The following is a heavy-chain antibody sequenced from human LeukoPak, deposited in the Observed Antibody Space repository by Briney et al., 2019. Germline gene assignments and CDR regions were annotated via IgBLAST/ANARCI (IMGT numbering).Heavy chain of an antibody. CDR2: ISAYNGNT. D-gene: IGHD2-15*01. V-gene: IGHV1-18*01. J-gene: IGHJ5*02. Sequence: ASVKVSCKASGYTFTSYGISWVRQAPGQGLEWMGWISAYNGNTNYAQKLQGRVTMTTDTSTSTAYMELRSLRSDDTAVYYCARQIVVVAATSAKNWFDPWGQGTLVTVSS. CDR1: GYTFTSYG. CDR3: ARQIVVVAATSAKNWFDP.